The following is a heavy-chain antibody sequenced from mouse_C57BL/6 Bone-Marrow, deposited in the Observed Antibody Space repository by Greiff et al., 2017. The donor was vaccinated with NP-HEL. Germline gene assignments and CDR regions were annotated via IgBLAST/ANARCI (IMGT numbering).Heavy chain of an antibody. V-gene: IGHV5-4*03. CDR2: ISDGGSYT. J-gene: IGHJ2*01. CDR1: GFTFSSYA. Sequence: EVKLVESGGGLVKPGGSLKLSCAASGFTFSSYAMSWVRQTPEKRLEWVATISDGGSYTYYPDNVQGRFTISRDNAKNNLYLQMSHLKSEDTAMYYCARSCCYYDYGLDYWGQGTTLTVSS. D-gene: IGHD2-4*01. CDR3: ARSCCYYDYGLDY.